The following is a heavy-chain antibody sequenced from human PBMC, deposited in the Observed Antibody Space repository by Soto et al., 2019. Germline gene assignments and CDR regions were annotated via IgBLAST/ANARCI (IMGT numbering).Heavy chain of an antibody. J-gene: IGHJ6*02. CDR2: IYYSGTT. Sequence: SETLSLTXTVSGGSINTGDYYWTWIRQPRGKGLEWIGYIYYSGTTYYNPSLKSRVSLSLDTSKNHFSLRLTSVTAADTAVYYCARGVDFEGFSPYGMDVWGQGTTVTVSS. CDR1: GGSINTGDYY. V-gene: IGHV4-30-4*01. CDR3: ARGVDFEGFSPYGMDV. D-gene: IGHD3-3*01.